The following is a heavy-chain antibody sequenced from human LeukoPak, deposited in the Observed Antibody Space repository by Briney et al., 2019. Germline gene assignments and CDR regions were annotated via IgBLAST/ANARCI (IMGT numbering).Heavy chain of an antibody. V-gene: IGHV4-34*01. CDR2: INHSGST. CDR1: GGSFSGYY. D-gene: IGHD2/OR15-2a*01. Sequence: PSETLSLTCAVYGGSFSGYYWSWIRQPPGKGLEWIGEINHSGSTYYNPSLKSRVTISVDTSKNQFSLKLISVTAADTAVYYCARNFQYFDLPDYWAREPWSPSPQ. CDR3: ARNFQYFDLPDY. J-gene: IGHJ4*02.